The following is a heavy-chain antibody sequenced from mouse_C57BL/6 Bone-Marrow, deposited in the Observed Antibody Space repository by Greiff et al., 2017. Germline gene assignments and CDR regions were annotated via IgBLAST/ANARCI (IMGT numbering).Heavy chain of an antibody. D-gene: IGHD3-3*01. CDR2: IYPGSGST. CDR1: GYTFTSYW. V-gene: IGHV1-55*01. Sequence: QVQLQQPGAELVKPGASVQMSCKASGYTFTSYWITWVKQRPGQGLEWIGDIYPGSGSTNYNEKFKGKATLTVDTSSSTAYLQLSSLTSEDFAVYYCAKGRRHYLDDWGQGTTLSVSS. CDR3: AKGRRHYLDD. J-gene: IGHJ2*01.